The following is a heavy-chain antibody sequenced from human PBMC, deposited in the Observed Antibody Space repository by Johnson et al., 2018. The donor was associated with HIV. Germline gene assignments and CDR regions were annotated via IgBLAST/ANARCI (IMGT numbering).Heavy chain of an antibody. Sequence: QVQLVESGGGVVQPGRSLRLSCAASGFTVSSYAIHWVRQAPGKGLQWVAVISYDGSNKYYTDSVKGRFTISRDNSKNTLYLQMNSLRDEDTAVYYCARAGGWELTNAFDIWGQGTMVTVYS. CDR2: ISYDGSNK. CDR3: ARAGGWELTNAFDI. CDR1: GFTVSSYA. V-gene: IGHV3-30-3*01. J-gene: IGHJ3*02. D-gene: IGHD1-26*01.